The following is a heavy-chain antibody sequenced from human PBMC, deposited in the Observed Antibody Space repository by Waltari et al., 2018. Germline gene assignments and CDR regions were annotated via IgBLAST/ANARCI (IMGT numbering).Heavy chain of an antibody. Sequence: VQLVESGGGVVQPGRSLRLSCAASGFTFSQYGMQWVRKAPGKEPQWVAVISVEGSIRKYADSGKGRFTISRDNSKDTLYLQMDSLRVDDTAVYYCAKERDKQISTCYDHWGQGTLVTVSS. CDR2: ISVEGSIR. CDR1: GFTFSQYG. J-gene: IGHJ5*02. D-gene: IGHD2-21*01. CDR3: AKERDKQISTCYDH. V-gene: IGHV3-30*18.